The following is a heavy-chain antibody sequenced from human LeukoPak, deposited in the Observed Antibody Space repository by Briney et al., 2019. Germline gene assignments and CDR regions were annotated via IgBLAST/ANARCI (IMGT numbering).Heavy chain of an antibody. D-gene: IGHD2-8*01. CDR3: ATGSHGGVDY. CDR1: GYTLTELS. Sequence: ASVKVSCKVSGYTLTELSMHWVRQAPGKGLEWMGEIIPVSGPTTYAQRFQGRVTITAVESTSTAYMEMSGLRPEDTAMFYCATGSHGGVDYWGQGSLVIVSS. J-gene: IGHJ4*02. V-gene: IGHV1-24*01. CDR2: IIPVSGPT.